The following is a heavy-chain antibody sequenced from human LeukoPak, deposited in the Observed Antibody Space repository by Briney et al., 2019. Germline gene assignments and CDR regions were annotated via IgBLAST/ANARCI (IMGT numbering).Heavy chain of an antibody. CDR3: ARDSDEYGDSHIDY. Sequence: GGSLRLSCAASGFTFSNFGLYWVRQPPGKGLEWVALIWNDGSHKYYDDSVKDRFTTSRDNSQSTLHLQMNNLRAEDTAFYYCARDSDEYGDSHIDYWGQGTLVTVSS. J-gene: IGHJ4*02. CDR2: IWNDGSHK. CDR1: GFTFSNFG. V-gene: IGHV3-33*01. D-gene: IGHD4-17*01.